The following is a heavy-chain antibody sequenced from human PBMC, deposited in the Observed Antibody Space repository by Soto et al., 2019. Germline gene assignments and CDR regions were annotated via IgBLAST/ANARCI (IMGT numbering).Heavy chain of an antibody. CDR1: GGSISSGDYY. Sequence: SETLSLTCTVSGGSISSGDYYWSWIRQPPGKGLEWLGSLYYSGTTFYNPSLSRRVTVSFDTSKNQFSLKLSSVTAADTALYYCAREGNNDFWSGYHNWFDPWGQGTLVTVSS. CDR3: AREGNNDFWSGYHNWFDP. J-gene: IGHJ5*02. D-gene: IGHD3-3*01. CDR2: LYYSGTT. V-gene: IGHV4-39*01.